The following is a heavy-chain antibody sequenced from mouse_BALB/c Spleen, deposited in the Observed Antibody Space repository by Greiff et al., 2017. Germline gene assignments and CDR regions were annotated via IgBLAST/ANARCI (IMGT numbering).Heavy chain of an antibody. J-gene: IGHJ2*01. V-gene: IGHV1S132*01. D-gene: IGHD1-1*01. CDR2: IFPGTGTT. CDR1: GYTFTSYW. Sequence: QVQLQQSGAELVKPGASVKLSCKTSGYTFTSYWIQWVKQRPGQGLGWIGEIFPGTGTTYYNEKFKGKATLTIDTSSSTAYMQLSSLTSEDSAVYFWARRVYYGSSSYYFDYWGQGTTLTVSS. CDR3: ARRVYYGSSSYYFDY.